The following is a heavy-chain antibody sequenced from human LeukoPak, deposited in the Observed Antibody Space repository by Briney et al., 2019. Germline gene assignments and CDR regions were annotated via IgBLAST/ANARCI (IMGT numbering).Heavy chain of an antibody. CDR2: IIPIFGTA. CDR3: ARAALGYCSSTSCYTSDY. CDR1: GGTFSSYA. J-gene: IGHJ4*02. V-gene: IGHV1-69*13. Sequence: ASVKVSCKASGGTFSSYAISWVRQAPGQGLEWMGGIIPIFGTANYAQKFQGRVTITADESTSTAYMELSSLRSEDTAVYYCARAALGYCSSTSCYTSDYWGQGTLVTVSS. D-gene: IGHD2-2*02.